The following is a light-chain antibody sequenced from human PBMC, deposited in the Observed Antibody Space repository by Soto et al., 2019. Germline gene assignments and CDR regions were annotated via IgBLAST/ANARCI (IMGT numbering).Light chain of an antibody. V-gene: IGKV3-11*01. Sequence: EIVLTQSPATLSLSPGERPTLSCRASQSVSSYLAWYQQKPGQAPRLLIYDASNRATGIPARFSGSGSGTDFTLTISSLEPEDFAVYYCQQRSNWPRTFGQGTRLEIK. CDR3: QQRSNWPRT. J-gene: IGKJ5*01. CDR2: DAS. CDR1: QSVSSY.